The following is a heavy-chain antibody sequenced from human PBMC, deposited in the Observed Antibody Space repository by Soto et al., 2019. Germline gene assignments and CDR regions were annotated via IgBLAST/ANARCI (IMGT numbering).Heavy chain of an antibody. J-gene: IGHJ2*01. CDR1: GFTFNTYS. CDR2: ISSTSAYI. V-gene: IGHV3-21*01. D-gene: IGHD1-26*01. Sequence: EVQLLESGGGLVQPGGSLRLSCAASGFTFNTYSMNWVRQAPGKGLEWVSSISSTSAYIYYADSVRGRFTISRDNAKNSLSLQMNSLKAEDTAVYYCAREKSGADAWFFDLWGRGTLVTVSS. CDR3: AREKSGADAWFFDL.